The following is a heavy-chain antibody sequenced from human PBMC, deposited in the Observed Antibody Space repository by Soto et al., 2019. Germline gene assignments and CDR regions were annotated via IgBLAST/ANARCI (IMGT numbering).Heavy chain of an antibody. D-gene: IGHD2-15*01. V-gene: IGHV3-49*03. CDR1: GFTFDDSA. Sequence: PGGSLRPACTASGFTFDDSAMSWFRQAPGKGLEWVGFIRSKAYGGTTEYAVSVKGRSTISRDDSKSIAYLQMNSLKTEDTAVYYCTRGSIIVVVVAATGGAFDIWGQGTMVTVSS. CDR3: TRGSIIVVVVAATGGAFDI. J-gene: IGHJ3*02. CDR2: IRSKAYGGTT.